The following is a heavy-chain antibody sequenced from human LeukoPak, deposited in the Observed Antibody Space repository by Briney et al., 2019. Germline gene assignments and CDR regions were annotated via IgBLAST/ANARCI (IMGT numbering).Heavy chain of an antibody. CDR1: GYTFTDYY. CDR3: ARSTLWELQADY. V-gene: IGHV1-2*02. J-gene: IGHJ4*02. Sequence: ASVKVSCKASGYTFTDYYMNWVRQAPGQGLEWMGWINPNSGGTNYAQKFQGRVTMTRDTSISTAYMELSRLRSDDTAVCYCARSTLWELQADYWGQGTLVTVSS. D-gene: IGHD1-26*01. CDR2: INPNSGGT.